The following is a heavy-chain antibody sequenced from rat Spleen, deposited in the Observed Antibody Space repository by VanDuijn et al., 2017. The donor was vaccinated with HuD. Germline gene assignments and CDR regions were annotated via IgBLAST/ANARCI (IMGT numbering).Heavy chain of an antibody. CDR2: ITNTGGST. Sequence: EVQLVESGGGLVQPGRSLKLSCVASGFTFNNYWMTWIRQAPGKGLEWVASITNTGGSTYYPDSVKGRFTISRDNAKSTLYLEMNSLRSEDTATYYCARLWVYQYVMDAWGQGASVTVSS. CDR3: ARLWVYQYVMDA. V-gene: IGHV5-31*01. CDR1: GFTFNNYW. J-gene: IGHJ4*01. D-gene: IGHD1-9*01.